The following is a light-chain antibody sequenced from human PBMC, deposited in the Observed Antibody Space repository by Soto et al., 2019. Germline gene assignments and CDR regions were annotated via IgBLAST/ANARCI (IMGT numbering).Light chain of an antibody. CDR2: EVS. CDR1: SSDVGGYNY. J-gene: IGLJ1*01. Sequence: QSVLPQPASVSGSPGQSITISCTGTSSDVGGYNYVSWYQQHPGKAPKLMIYEVSNRPSGVSNRFSGSKSGNTASLTISGLQAEDEADYYCISYTSSSTLYVFGTGTKVTVL. V-gene: IGLV2-14*01. CDR3: ISYTSSSTLYV.